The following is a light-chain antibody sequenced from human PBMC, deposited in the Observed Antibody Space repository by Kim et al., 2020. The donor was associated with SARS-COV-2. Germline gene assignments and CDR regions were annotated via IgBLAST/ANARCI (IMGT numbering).Light chain of an antibody. CDR3: QQTYSTPWT. CDR2: AAS. V-gene: IGKV1-39*01. CDR1: QSISSY. J-gene: IGKJ1*01. Sequence: SASVGERVTITCRASQSISSYLNWYQQKLGKAPKLLIYAASNLQSGVPLRFSGSGSGTDFTLTISSLQPEDFATYFCQQTYSTPWTFGQGTKLEI.